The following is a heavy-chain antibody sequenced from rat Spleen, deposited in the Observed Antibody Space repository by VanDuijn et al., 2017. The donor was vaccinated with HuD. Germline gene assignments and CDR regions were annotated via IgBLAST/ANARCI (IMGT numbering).Heavy chain of an antibody. CDR2: ISPSGGST. CDR3: ATRQGYDWFAY. D-gene: IGHD4-3*01. J-gene: IGHJ3*01. Sequence: EVQLVESGGGLVQPGRSLKLSCAASGFTFSDYAMNWIRQAPTKGLEWVASISPSGGSTYYRDSVKGRLTISRDNAKSTLYLQMDSLRSEDTATYYCATRQGYDWFAYWGQGTLVTVSS. CDR1: GFTFSDYA. V-gene: IGHV5-19*01.